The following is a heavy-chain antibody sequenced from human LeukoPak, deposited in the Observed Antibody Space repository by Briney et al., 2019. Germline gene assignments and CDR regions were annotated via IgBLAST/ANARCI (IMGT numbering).Heavy chain of an antibody. V-gene: IGHV3-30*02. CDR2: IRYDGSNK. D-gene: IGHD3-3*01. CDR3: ATAFGVVKNWFDP. Sequence: GSLRLSCAASGFTFSSYGMHWVRQAPGKGLEWVAFIRYDGSNKYYADSVKGRFTISRDNSKNTLYLQMNSLRAEDTAVYYCATAFGVVKNWFDPWGQGTLVTVSS. J-gene: IGHJ5*02. CDR1: GFTFSSYG.